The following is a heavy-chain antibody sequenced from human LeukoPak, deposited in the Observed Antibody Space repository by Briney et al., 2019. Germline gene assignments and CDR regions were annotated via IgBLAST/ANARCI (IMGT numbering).Heavy chain of an antibody. D-gene: IGHD3-22*01. V-gene: IGHV3-23*01. CDR1: GFTLSSYA. Sequence: GGSLRLSCAASGFTLSSYAMGWVRQAPGKGLDWVSAISGSGVSTNYADSVKGRSTISRDNSKNTLYLQMNSLRAEDTAVYYCAKVSSYDSSGYDAFDIWGQGTMVTVSS. CDR3: AKVSSYDSSGYDAFDI. J-gene: IGHJ3*02. CDR2: ISGSGVST.